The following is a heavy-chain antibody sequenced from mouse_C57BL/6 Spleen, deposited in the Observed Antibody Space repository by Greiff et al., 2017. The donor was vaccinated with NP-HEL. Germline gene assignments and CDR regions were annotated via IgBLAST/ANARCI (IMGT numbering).Heavy chain of an antibody. D-gene: IGHD1-2*01. Sequence: VQLQQSGPELVKPGASVKISCKASGYAFSSSWMNWVKQRPGKGLEWIGRIYPGDGDTNYNGKFKGKATLTADKSSSTAYMQLSSLTSEDSAVYFCARKAAWDYWGQGTTLTVSS. J-gene: IGHJ2*01. CDR3: ARKAAWDY. CDR1: GYAFSSSW. V-gene: IGHV1-82*01. CDR2: IYPGDGDT.